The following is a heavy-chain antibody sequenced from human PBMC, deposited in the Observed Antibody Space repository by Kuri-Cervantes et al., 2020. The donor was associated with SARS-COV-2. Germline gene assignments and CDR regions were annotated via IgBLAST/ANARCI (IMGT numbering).Heavy chain of an antibody. J-gene: IGHJ4*02. Sequence: GESLKISCAASGFTFSSYAMHWVRQAPGKGLEWVAVISYDGSNKYYADSVKGRLTISRDNSKNTLYLQMNSLRAEDTAVYYCARDLGELSFLPWGQGTLVTVSS. V-gene: IGHV3-30-3*01. D-gene: IGHD3-16*02. CDR3: ARDLGELSFLP. CDR1: GFTFSSYA. CDR2: ISYDGSNK.